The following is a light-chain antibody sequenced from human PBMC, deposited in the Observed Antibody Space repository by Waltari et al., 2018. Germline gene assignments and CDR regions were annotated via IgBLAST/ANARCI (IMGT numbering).Light chain of an antibody. V-gene: IGLV3-1*01. J-gene: IGLJ2*01. CDR2: EDT. Sequence: WWYQQRPVQFPLWVIYEDTKRPSGVPERFSGSNSGNTATLTISGTQAIDEADYYCQAWDSRTEVFGGGTKLTVL. CDR3: QAWDSRTEV.